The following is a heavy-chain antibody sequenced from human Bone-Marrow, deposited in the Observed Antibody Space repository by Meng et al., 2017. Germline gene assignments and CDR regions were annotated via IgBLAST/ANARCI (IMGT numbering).Heavy chain of an antibody. V-gene: IGHV4-4*02. Sequence: GRLQESGPGLVKPSVTLSLTCAVSGGSISSPNWWSWVRQPPGRGLEWIGEIYHSGSTTYNPSLLSRVTISVDKSKNQFSLKLSSVTAADTAIYYCARVIYRPSGHNYFDPWGQGTLVTVSS. CDR3: ARVIYRPSGHNYFDP. D-gene: IGHD1-26*01. J-gene: IGHJ5*02. CDR2: IYHSGST. CDR1: GGSISSPNW.